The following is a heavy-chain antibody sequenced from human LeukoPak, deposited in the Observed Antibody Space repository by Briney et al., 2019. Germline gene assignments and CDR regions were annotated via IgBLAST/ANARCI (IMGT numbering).Heavy chain of an antibody. CDR1: GFTVSSNY. V-gene: IGHV3-66*01. CDR3: AKDIEQRVWFGELLYYYYGMDV. CDR2: IYSGGST. J-gene: IGHJ6*02. D-gene: IGHD3-10*01. Sequence: GGSLRLSCAASGFTVSSNYMSWVRQAPGKGLEWVSVIYSGGSTYYADSVKGRFTISRDNSKNTLYLQMNSLRAEDTAVYYCAKDIEQRVWFGELLYYYYGMDVWGQGTTVTVSS.